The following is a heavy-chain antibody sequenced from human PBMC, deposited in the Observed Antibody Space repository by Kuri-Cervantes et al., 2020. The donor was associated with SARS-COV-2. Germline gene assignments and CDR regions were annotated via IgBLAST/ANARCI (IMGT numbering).Heavy chain of an antibody. Sequence: SVKVSCKASGGTFSSYAISWVRQAPGQGLEWMGGIIPIFGTANYAQKFQGRVTITADEATSTADMELSSLRSEDTAVYYCARPPEEGAVTTWGNDYWGQGTLVTVSS. J-gene: IGHJ4*02. V-gene: IGHV1-69*13. CDR1: GGTFSSYA. CDR3: ARPPEEGAVTTWGNDY. CDR2: IIPIFGTA. D-gene: IGHD4-17*01.